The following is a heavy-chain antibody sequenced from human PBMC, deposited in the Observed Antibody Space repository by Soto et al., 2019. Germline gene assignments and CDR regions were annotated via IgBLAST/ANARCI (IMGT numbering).Heavy chain of an antibody. V-gene: IGHV4-30-4*01. CDR3: ARGTRSYYDSSGYDY. Sequence: SETLSLTCTVSGGSISSGDYYWSWIRQPPGKGLEWIGYIYYSGSTNYNPSLKSRVTISVDTSKNQFSLKLSSVTAADTAVYYCARGTRSYYDSSGYDYWGQGTLVTVSS. D-gene: IGHD3-22*01. CDR2: IYYSGST. J-gene: IGHJ4*02. CDR1: GGSISSGDYY.